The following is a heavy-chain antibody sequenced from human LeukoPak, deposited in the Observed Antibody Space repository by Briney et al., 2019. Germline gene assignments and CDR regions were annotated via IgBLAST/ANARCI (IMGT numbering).Heavy chain of an antibody. CDR3: ARDPAITMVRGPLDY. CDR2: ISSSSSCI. D-gene: IGHD3-10*01. CDR1: GFTFSSYS. V-gene: IGHV3-21*01. Sequence: GGSLRLSCAASGFTFSSYSMNWVRQAPGKGLEWVSSISSSSSCIYYADSVKGRFTISRDNAKNSLYLQMNSLRAEDTAVYYCARDPAITMVRGPLDYWGQGTLVTVSS. J-gene: IGHJ4*02.